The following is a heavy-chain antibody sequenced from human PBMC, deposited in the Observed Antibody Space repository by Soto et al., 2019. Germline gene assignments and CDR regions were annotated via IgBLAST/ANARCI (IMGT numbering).Heavy chain of an antibody. CDR3: ARDEVIAARPT. CDR1: GGSISSGGYY. Sequence: SETLSLTCTVSGGSISSGGYYWSWIRQHPGKGLEWIGYIYYSGSTYYNPSLKSRVTISVDTSKNQFSLKLSSVTAADTAVYYCARDEVIAARPTWGQGTLVTSPQ. J-gene: IGHJ5*02. V-gene: IGHV4-31*03. D-gene: IGHD6-6*01. CDR2: IYYSGST.